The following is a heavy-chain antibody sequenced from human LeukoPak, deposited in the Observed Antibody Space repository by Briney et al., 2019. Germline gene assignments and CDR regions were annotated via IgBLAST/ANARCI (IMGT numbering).Heavy chain of an antibody. J-gene: IGHJ4*02. Sequence: PSETLSLTCAVSGASISSSSYFWGWIRQPPGKGLEWIGSIHYSGSTYYNPSLKSRVTISVDTSKNQFSLKLSSVTAADTALYYCARLRDLYSFFDYWGQGTLVTVSS. V-gene: IGHV4-39*01. CDR2: IHYSGST. D-gene: IGHD5-18*01. CDR1: GASISSSSYF. CDR3: ARLRDLYSFFDY.